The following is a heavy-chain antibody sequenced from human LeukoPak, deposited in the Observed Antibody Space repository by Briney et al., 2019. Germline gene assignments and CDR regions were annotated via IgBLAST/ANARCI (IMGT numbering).Heavy chain of an antibody. D-gene: IGHD3-10*01. CDR3: ARWYYYGSGSSQ. J-gene: IGHJ4*02. CDR1: GGSFSGYY. Sequence: SETLSLTCAVYGGSFSGYYWRWLRQPPGKGLEWIGEINHSGSTNYNPSLKSRVTISVDTSKNQFSLKLSSVTAADTAVYYCARWYYYGSGSSQWGQGTLVTASS. V-gene: IGHV4-34*01. CDR2: INHSGST.